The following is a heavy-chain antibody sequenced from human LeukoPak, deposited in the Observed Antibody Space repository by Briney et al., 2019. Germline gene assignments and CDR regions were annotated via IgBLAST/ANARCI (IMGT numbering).Heavy chain of an antibody. J-gene: IGHJ6*02. D-gene: IGHD2/OR15-2a*01. CDR3: ARVNRRYGTDV. Sequence: GASVNVSCKASGYTFTNYYMHWVRQAPGQGLEWMGIINPSGGRTSYAQKFQGRVIMTRDTSTSTVYMELSSLRSEDTAVYYCARVNRRYGTDVWGQGTTVTVSS. CDR1: GYTFTNYY. V-gene: IGHV1-46*01. CDR2: INPSGGRT.